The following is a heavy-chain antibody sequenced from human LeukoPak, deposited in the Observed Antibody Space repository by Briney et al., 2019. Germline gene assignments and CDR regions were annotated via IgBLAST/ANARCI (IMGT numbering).Heavy chain of an antibody. D-gene: IGHD7-27*01. CDR3: ARITGDQMGAFDI. CDR2: IIPIFGTA. CDR1: GGTFSSYA. J-gene: IGHJ3*02. V-gene: IGHV1-69*13. Sequence: ASVKVSCKASGGTFSSYAISWVRQAPGQGLEWMGGIIPIFGTANYAQKFQGRVTITADESTSTAYMELSSLRSEDTAVYYCARITGDQMGAFDIWGQGTMVTVSS.